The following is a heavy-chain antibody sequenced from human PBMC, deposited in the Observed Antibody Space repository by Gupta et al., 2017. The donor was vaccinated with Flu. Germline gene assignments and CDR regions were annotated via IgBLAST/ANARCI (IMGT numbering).Heavy chain of an antibody. CDR2: ISSSGSTI. Sequence: EVQLVESGGGLVQPGGSLRLSCAASGFTFSSYEMNWFRQAPGKGLEWVSYISSSGSTIYYADSVKGRFTISRDNAKNSLYLQMNSLRAEDTAVYYCATEIAVARDGFDYWGQGTLVTVSS. V-gene: IGHV3-48*03. J-gene: IGHJ4*02. D-gene: IGHD6-19*01. CDR3: ATEIAVARDGFDY. CDR1: GFTFSSYE.